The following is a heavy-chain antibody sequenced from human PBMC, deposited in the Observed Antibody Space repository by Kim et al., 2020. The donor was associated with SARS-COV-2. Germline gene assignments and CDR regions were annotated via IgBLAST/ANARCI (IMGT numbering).Heavy chain of an antibody. CDR3: ARYRIQLWLQGLPTRGYSGYDDWGAGYYYGMDV. Sequence: ASVKVSCKASGYTFTSYGISWVRQAPGQGLEWMGWISAYNGNTNYAQKLQGRVTMTTDTSTSTAYMELRSLRSDDTAVYYCARYRIQLWLQGLPTRGYSGYDDWGAGYYYGMDVWGQGTTVTVSS. CDR1: GYTFTSYG. CDR2: ISAYNGNT. D-gene: IGHD5-12*01. J-gene: IGHJ6*02. V-gene: IGHV1-18*04.